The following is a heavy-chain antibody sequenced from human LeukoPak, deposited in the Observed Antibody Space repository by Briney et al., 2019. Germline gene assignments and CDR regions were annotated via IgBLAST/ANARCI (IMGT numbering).Heavy chain of an antibody. V-gene: IGHV3-21*01. D-gene: IGHD3-10*01. CDR2: ISSSSSYI. J-gene: IGHJ4*02. CDR1: GSTFSSYS. Sequence: RPGGSLRLSCAASGSTFSSYSMNWVRQAPGKGLEWVSSISSSSSYIYYADSVKGRFTISRDNAKNSLYLQMNSLRAEDTAVYYCARELQLLWFGEFDYWGQGTLVTVSS. CDR3: ARELQLLWFGEFDY.